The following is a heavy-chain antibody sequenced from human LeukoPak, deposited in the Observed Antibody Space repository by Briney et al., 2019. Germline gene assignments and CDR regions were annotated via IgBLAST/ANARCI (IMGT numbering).Heavy chain of an antibody. Sequence: PGGSLRLSRAASGFTFTNYWMSWVRQAPGKGLELVANIKQDRSEKYYVDSVKGRFTISRDNAKNSLYLQMNSLRAEDTAVYYCTRDHHRRHYDSQARNTFDIWGQGTMVTVSS. CDR3: TRDHHRRHYDSQARNTFDI. CDR2: IKQDRSEK. D-gene: IGHD3-22*01. V-gene: IGHV3-7*01. CDR1: GFTFTNYW. J-gene: IGHJ3*02.